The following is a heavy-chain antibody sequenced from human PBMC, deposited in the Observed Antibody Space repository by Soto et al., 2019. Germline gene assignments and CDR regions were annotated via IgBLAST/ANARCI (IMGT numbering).Heavy chain of an antibody. CDR1: GFTFSSYE. CDR3: ARYYYGSGLARYYFDY. V-gene: IGHV3-48*03. D-gene: IGHD3-10*01. J-gene: IGHJ4*02. Sequence: EVQLLESGGGLVQPGGSLRLSCAASGFTFSSYEMNWVRQAPGKGLEWVSYISSSGSTIYYADSVKGRFTISRDNAKNSLYLQMNSLRAEDTAVYYCARYYYGSGLARYYFDYWGQGTLVTVSS. CDR2: ISSSGSTI.